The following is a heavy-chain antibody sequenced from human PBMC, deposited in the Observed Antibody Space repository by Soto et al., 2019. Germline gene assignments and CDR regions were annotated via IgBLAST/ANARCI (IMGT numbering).Heavy chain of an antibody. V-gene: IGHV3-30*18. J-gene: IGHJ6*02. CDR1: GFTFSNYG. CDR3: AKDLDVVVVLSATRGLDV. D-gene: IGHD2-15*01. Sequence: PGGSLSLSCVASGFTFSNYGMHWVRQAPGKGLEWVAGISYDGRSEFYVDSVKGRFTLSRDNSKNTLSLQMISLRPEDTGVYYCAKDLDVVVVLSATRGLDVWSQGTTVTVSS. CDR2: ISYDGRSE.